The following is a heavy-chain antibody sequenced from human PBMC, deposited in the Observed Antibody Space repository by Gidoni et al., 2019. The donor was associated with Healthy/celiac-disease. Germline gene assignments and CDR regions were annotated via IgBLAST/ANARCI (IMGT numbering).Heavy chain of an antibody. Sequence: QITLKESGPTLVKPTQTLTLTCTFSGFSLSPSGVGLGWIRPPPGKALEWLALIYWDDDKRYSPSLKSRLTITKDTSKNQVVLTMTNMDPVDTATYYCAHRRAAAGNNWFDPWGQGTLVTVSS. CDR1: GFSLSPSGVG. D-gene: IGHD6-13*01. CDR2: IYWDDDK. V-gene: IGHV2-5*02. CDR3: AHRRAAAGNNWFDP. J-gene: IGHJ5*02.